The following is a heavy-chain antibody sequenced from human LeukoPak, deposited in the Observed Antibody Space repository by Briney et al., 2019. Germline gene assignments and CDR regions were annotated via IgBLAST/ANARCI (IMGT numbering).Heavy chain of an antibody. D-gene: IGHD4-11*01. J-gene: IGHJ4*02. CDR1: GYSINSGYY. V-gene: IGHV4-34*01. CDR2: INHSGST. CDR3: AKTVTSGDYFDY. Sequence: PSETPSLTCTVSGYSINSGYYWSWIRQPPGKGLEWIGEINHSGSTNYNPSLKSRVTISVDTSKNQFSLKLSSVTAADTAVYYCAKTVTSGDYFDYWGQGTLVTVSS.